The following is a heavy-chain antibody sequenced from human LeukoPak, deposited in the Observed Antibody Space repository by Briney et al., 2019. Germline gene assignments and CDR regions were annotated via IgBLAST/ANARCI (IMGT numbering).Heavy chain of an antibody. D-gene: IGHD3-22*01. CDR1: GFTFSSYW. J-gene: IGHJ4*02. CDR2: ISGSGGST. CDR3: AKSYYYDSSGYYSRPRGPFDY. Sequence: GGSRRLSCAASGFTFSSYWMTWGRQAPGKGLEWVSAISGSGGSTYYADSVKGRFTISRDNSKNTLYLQMNSLRAEDTAVYYCAKSYYYDSSGYYSRPRGPFDYWGQGTLVTVSS. V-gene: IGHV3-23*01.